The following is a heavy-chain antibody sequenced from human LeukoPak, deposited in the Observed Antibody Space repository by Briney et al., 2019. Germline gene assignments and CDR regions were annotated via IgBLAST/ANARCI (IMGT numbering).Heavy chain of an antibody. CDR2: ISSSSSYI. J-gene: IGHJ6*03. V-gene: IGHV3-21*01. D-gene: IGHD4-17*01. CDR3: ARGGDGDYTYYYYYMDV. CDR1: GFTFSSYS. Sequence: GGSLRLSCAASGFTFSSYSMNWVRQSPGKGLEGVSSISSSSSYIYYADSVKGRFTISRDNAKNPLYLHMNSLRAEDTAVYYCARGGDGDYTYYYYYMDVWGKGTTVTISS.